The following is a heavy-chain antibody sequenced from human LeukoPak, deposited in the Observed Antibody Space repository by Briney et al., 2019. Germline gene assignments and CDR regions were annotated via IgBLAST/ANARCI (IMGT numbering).Heavy chain of an antibody. CDR1: GGSISSDY. CDR3: ARQVRDSRGPWSYFES. CDR2: IYYSGST. J-gene: IGHJ4*02. D-gene: IGHD3-22*01. V-gene: IGHV4-59*08. Sequence: SETLSLTCIVSGGSISSDYWSWIRQPPGKELEWIGCIYYSGSTIYNPSLKSRLTISVDTSKNQFSLKLSSVTAADTAVYHCARQVRDSRGPWSYFESWGQGNLVTVSS.